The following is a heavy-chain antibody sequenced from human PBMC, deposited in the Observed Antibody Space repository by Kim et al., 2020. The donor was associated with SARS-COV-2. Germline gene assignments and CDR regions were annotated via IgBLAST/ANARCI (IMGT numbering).Heavy chain of an antibody. J-gene: IGHJ5*02. CDR1: GGSISSYY. CDR2: IYYSGST. Sequence: SETLSLTCTVSGGSISSYYCSWIRQPSGKGLEWIGYIYYSGSTNYNPSLKSRVTISVDTSKNQFSLKLSSVTAADTAVYYCARVASSIAVAVAFDPWGQGTLVTVSS. CDR3: ARVASSIAVAVAFDP. V-gene: IGHV4-59*01. D-gene: IGHD6-19*01.